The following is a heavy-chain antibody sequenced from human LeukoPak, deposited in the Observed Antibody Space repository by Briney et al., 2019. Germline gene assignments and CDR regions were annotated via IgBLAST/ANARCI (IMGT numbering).Heavy chain of an antibody. J-gene: IGHJ6*02. V-gene: IGHV4-59*01. CDR3: ARGPTGASGSYAPYYYYYGMDA. Sequence: SETLSLTCTVSGGSISSYYWSWIRQPPGKGLEWIGYIYYSGSTNYNPSLKSRVTISVDTSKNQFSLKLSSVTAADTAVYYCARGPTGASGSYAPYYYYYGMDAWGQGTTVTVSS. CDR1: GGSISSYY. D-gene: IGHD1-26*01. CDR2: IYYSGST.